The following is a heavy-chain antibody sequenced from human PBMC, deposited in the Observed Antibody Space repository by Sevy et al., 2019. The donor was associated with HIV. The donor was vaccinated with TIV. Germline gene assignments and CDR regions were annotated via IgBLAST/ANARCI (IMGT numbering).Heavy chain of an antibody. CDR2: IWHDGSNK. J-gene: IGHJ5*02. CDR3: ARETDNSARWLDP. D-gene: IGHD4-4*01. V-gene: IGHV3-30*02. Sequence: GGSLRLSCAASGFTFNFHGMHWVRQAPGKGLEWVAFIWHDGSNKYMADSVKGRFTISRDNSKNTLFLQMNSLTVEDTAVYYGARETDNSARWLDPWGQGTLVTVSS. CDR1: GFTFNFHG.